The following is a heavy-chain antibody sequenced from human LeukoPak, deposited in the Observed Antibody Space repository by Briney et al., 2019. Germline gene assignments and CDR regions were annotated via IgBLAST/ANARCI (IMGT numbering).Heavy chain of an antibody. CDR1: GYTFTSYY. V-gene: IGHV1-46*01. CDR3: ARGPGYCSSTSCYFPLDY. J-gene: IGHJ4*02. D-gene: IGHD2-2*01. CDR2: INPSGGST. Sequence: ASVKVSCKASGYTFTSYYMHWVRQAPGQGLEWMGIINPSGGSTSYAQKFQGRVTMTRDTSASTAYMELSSLRSEDTAVYYCARGPGYCSSTSCYFPLDYWGQGTLVTVSS.